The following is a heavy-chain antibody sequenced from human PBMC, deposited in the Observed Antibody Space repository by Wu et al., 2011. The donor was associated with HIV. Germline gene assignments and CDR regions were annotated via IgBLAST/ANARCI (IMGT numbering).Heavy chain of an antibody. CDR2: INPNSGGT. V-gene: IGHV1-2*02. Sequence: QVQLVQSGAEVKKPGASVKVSCKTSGYTFTDYFILWVRQAPGQGLEWMGWINPNSGGTKYAQKFQGRVTMTRDASINTAYMELSSLRSDDSAVYYCAKLGQSDMVWSFDYWGQGTLVTVSS. CDR1: GYTFTDYF. D-gene: IGHD5-18*01. J-gene: IGHJ4*02. CDR3: AKLGQSDMVWSFDY.